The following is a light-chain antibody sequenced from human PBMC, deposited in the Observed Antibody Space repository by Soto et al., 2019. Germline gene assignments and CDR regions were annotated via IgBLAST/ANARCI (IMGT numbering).Light chain of an antibody. CDR1: QTVSSY. CDR3: QQRTNWPPVYT. CDR2: DVS. J-gene: IGKJ2*01. V-gene: IGKV3-11*01. Sequence: EIVLTQSPATLSLSPGERATLSCRASQTVSSYLAWFQQKPGQAPRLLIYDVSNRATGIPARFSGSGSGTAFTLSISSLEPEDFAVYYCQQRTNWPPVYTFGQGTKLEIK.